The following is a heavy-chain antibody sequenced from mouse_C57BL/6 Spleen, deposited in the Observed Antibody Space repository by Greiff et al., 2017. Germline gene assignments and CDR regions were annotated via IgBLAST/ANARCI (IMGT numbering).Heavy chain of an antibody. CDR2: IHPNSGST. Sequence: VQLQQPGAELVKPGASVKLSCKASGYTFTSYWVHWVKQRPGQGLEWIGMIHPNSGSTNYNEKVKSKATLTVDKSSSTAYMQLSSLTSEQSAVYYCASYDYDESYAMDYWGQGTSVTVSS. CDR3: ASYDYDESYAMDY. D-gene: IGHD2-4*01. V-gene: IGHV1-64*01. J-gene: IGHJ4*01. CDR1: GYTFTSYW.